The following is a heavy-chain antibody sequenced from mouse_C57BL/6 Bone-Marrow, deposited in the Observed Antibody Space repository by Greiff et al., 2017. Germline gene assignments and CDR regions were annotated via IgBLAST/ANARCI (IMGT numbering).Heavy chain of an antibody. D-gene: IGHD2-2*01. CDR2: INPNNGGT. V-gene: IGHV1-26*01. CDR3: ARGDYGYDEAY. CDR1: GYTFTDYY. J-gene: IGHJ3*01. Sequence: EVQLQQSGPELVKPGASVKISCKASGYTFTDYYMNWVKQSHGKSLEWIGDINPNNGGTSYNQKFKGKATLTVDKSSSTAYMGLRSLTSEDSAVYYCARGDYGYDEAYWGQGTLGTVSA.